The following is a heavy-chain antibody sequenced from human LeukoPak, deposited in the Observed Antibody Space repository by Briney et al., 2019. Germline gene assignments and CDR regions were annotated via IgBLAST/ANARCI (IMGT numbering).Heavy chain of an antibody. D-gene: IGHD2-21*02. CDR2: IYWNNDQ. CDR1: GFSVTTRGVG. J-gene: IGHJ4*02. CDR3: AYRPLLTAALNY. V-gene: IGHV2-5*01. Sequence: SGPTLVKPTQTLTLTCTLSGFSVTTRGVGVTWIRQPPGKALEWLANIYWNNDQYYNTFLKSRLAITKDTSKNEVVLTMTNMDPVDTATYYCAYRPLLTAALNYWGRGTLVTVSS.